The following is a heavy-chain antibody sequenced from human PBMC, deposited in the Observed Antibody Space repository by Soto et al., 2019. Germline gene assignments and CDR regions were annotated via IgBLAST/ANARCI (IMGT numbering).Heavy chain of an antibody. Sequence: GGSLRLSCATSGITFSSYTPSFSRQAPGKGLEWVSSITSTGDRAYYADSVKGRFTVSRDNSKNTLYLQMNSLRAEDTAVYYCAKHYMVTRRPLDYWGQGTLVTVSS. D-gene: IGHD5-18*01. CDR1: GITFSSYT. CDR2: ITSTGDRA. CDR3: AKHYMVTRRPLDY. V-gene: IGHV3-23*01. J-gene: IGHJ4*02.